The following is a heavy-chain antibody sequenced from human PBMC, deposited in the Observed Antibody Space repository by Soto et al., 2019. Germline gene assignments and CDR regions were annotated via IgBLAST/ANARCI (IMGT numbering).Heavy chain of an antibody. Sequence: GSGPTLVNPTQPLTLTCTFSGFSLSTSGVGVGWIRQPPGKALEWLALIYWDDDKRYSPSLKSRLTITKDTSKNQVVLTMTNMDPVDTATYYCAQEGLRFPYNWFDPWGQGTLVTVSS. J-gene: IGHJ5*02. D-gene: IGHD3-3*01. CDR3: AQEGLRFPYNWFDP. CDR2: IYWDDDK. CDR1: GFSLSTSGVG. V-gene: IGHV2-5*02.